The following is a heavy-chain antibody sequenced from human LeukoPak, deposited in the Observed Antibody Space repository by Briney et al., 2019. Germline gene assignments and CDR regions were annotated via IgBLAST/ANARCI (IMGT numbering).Heavy chain of an antibody. CDR3: ARHRQYDTDAFDI. CDR2: IHYSGIT. V-gene: IGHV4-59*08. J-gene: IGHJ3*02. D-gene: IGHD3-22*01. CDR1: GGSIRSYY. Sequence: PSETLSLTCSVSGGSIRSYYWSWIRQPPGKGLEWMGYIHYSGITNYNPSLKSRVTISVDTSKNQFSLKLSSVTAADTAVYYCARHRQYDTDAFDIWGQGTMVTVSS.